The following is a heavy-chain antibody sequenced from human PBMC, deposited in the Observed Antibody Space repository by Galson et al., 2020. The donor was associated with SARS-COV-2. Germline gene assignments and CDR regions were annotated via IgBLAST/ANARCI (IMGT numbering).Heavy chain of an antibody. V-gene: IGHV3-11*01. D-gene: IGHD3-10*01. CDR2: IXXXXXXK. Sequence: GESLKISCAASGFTFSDYYMSWIRQAPGKGLEWVSDIXXXXXXKXXXXSVKGRVTISRDNAKNSLYLQMDSLTAEDTALYYCARGPFDSPRTYSKSYFDYWGQGALVTVSS. CDR3: ARGPFDSPRTYSKSYFDY. J-gene: IGHJ4*02. CDR1: GFTFSDYY.